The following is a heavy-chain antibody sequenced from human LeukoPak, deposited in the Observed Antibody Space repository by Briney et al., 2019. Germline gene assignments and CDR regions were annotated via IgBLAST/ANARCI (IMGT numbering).Heavy chain of an antibody. Sequence: GGSLRLSCAASGFTFSSYGMHWVRQAPGKGLEWAAFIRYDGSNKYYADSVKGRFTISRDNSKNTLYLQMNSLRAEDTAVYYCAKDRSYYYYMDVWGKGTTVTVSS. CDR1: GFTFSSYG. V-gene: IGHV3-30*02. CDR2: IRYDGSNK. CDR3: AKDRSYYYYMDV. J-gene: IGHJ6*03.